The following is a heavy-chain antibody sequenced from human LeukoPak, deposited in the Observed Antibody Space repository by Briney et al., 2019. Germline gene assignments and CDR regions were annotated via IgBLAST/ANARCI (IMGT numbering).Heavy chain of an antibody. D-gene: IGHD3-10*01. J-gene: IGHJ6*03. CDR3: ASMSRGVILGPNYYSYYMDV. Sequence: PSETLSLTCSVSGGSMSSPSFYWAWIRQPPGKGLEWVGNIYYSGSTYYNPSLKGRVTISVDTSKNQFSLKLSSVTAADKAVYYCASMSRGVILGPNYYSYYMDVWGKGATVIVSS. CDR1: GGSMSSPSFY. CDR2: IYYSGST. V-gene: IGHV4-39*01.